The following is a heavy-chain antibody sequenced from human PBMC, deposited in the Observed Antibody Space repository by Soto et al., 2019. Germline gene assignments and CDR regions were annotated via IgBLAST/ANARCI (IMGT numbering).Heavy chain of an antibody. J-gene: IGHJ4*02. CDR1: GFTFSSYW. Sequence: EVQLVESGGGLVQPGGSLRLSCAASGFTFSSYWMSLVRQAPGKGLEWVANIKEDGSERYYVDSVKGRFTISRDNAKNTLYLQMNSLRAEDTAVYYYASATEADKEDYWGQGNLVTVSS. CDR3: ASATEADKEDY. CDR2: IKEDGSER. V-gene: IGHV3-7*02.